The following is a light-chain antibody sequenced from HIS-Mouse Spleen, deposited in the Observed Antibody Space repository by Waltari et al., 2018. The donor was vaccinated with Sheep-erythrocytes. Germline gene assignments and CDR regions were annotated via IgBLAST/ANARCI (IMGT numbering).Light chain of an antibody. CDR1: RSDVGGYNY. Sequence: QSALTQPPSASGSPGQSVTISCTGTRSDVGGYNYVSWYQQHPGKAPKLMIYEVSKRPSGVPDRFSGSKSGNTASLTVSGLQAEDEADYYCSSYAGNNNLVFGGGTKLTVL. CDR3: SSYAGNNNLV. CDR2: EVS. J-gene: IGLJ2*01. V-gene: IGLV2-8*01.